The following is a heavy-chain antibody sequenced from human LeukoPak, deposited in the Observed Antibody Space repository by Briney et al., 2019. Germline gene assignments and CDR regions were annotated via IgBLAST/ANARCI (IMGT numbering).Heavy chain of an antibody. CDR3: ARVGPYGDHTHGFDY. J-gene: IGHJ4*02. CDR2: ISYDGSNK. Sequence: PGGSLRLSCAASGFTFSSYAMPWVRQAPGKGLEWVAVISYDGSNKYYADSVKGRFTISRDNSKNTLYLQMNSLRAEDTAVYYCARVGPYGDHTHGFDYWGQGTLVTVSS. D-gene: IGHD4-17*01. CDR1: GFTFSSYA. V-gene: IGHV3-30-3*01.